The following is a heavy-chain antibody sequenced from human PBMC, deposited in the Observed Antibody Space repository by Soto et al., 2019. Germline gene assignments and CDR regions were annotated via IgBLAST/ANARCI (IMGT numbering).Heavy chain of an antibody. CDR2: ISGSGGST. V-gene: IGHV3-23*01. J-gene: IGHJ4*02. CDR3: AKDKNYYDSSFDY. Sequence: GGFLRLSCAASGFTFSSYAMSWVRQAPGKGLEWVSAISGSGGSTYYADSVKGRFTISRDNSKNTLYLQMNSLRAEDTAVYYCAKDKNYYDSSFDYWGQGTLVTVSS. D-gene: IGHD3-22*01. CDR1: GFTFSSYA.